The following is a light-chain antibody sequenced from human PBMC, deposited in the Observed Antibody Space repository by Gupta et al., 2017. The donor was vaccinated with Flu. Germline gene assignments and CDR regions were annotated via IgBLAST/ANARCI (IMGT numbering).Light chain of an antibody. V-gene: IGLV1-44*01. CDR3: AAYDDRRDGRV. CDR1: SSNIGSNT. Sequence: RVTNSCSGGSSNIGSNTVNWYHQHPGTAPNLLIYSNDQRPSGVPDRFSGSKSGTSASLAISGLQAEDEADYYCAAYDDRRDGRVFGGGTELTVL. CDR2: SND. J-gene: IGLJ3*02.